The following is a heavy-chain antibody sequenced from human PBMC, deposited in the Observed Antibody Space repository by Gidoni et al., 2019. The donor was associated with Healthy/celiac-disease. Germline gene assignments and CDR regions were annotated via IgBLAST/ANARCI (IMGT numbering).Heavy chain of an antibody. Sequence: QVQLPESGPGLVKPSETLSLTCTASGGSISSYYWSLIRQPAGKGLEWIGRIYTSGSTNYNPSLKSRVTMSVDTSKNQFSLKLSSVTAADTAVYYCARDTVAAFYYYGMDVWGQGTTVTVSS. J-gene: IGHJ6*02. V-gene: IGHV4-4*07. CDR2: IYTSGST. CDR3: ARDTVAAFYYYGMDV. CDR1: GGSISSYY. D-gene: IGHD2-15*01.